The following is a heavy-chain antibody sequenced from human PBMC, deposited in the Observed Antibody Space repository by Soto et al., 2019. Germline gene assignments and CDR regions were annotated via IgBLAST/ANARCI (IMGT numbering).Heavy chain of an antibody. Sequence: EVRLVESGGGLVQPGGSLRLSCAASGFTFSSDWMTWVRQAPGKGLEWVANIRKDGSKTSYLDSVRGRFTISRDNAQSSLDLQMDSLRAEDTALYYCARDVSPGTSSWYFDAFDIWGQGTMVTVSS. V-gene: IGHV3-7*05. CDR2: IRKDGSKT. CDR3: ARDVSPGTSSWYFDAFDI. J-gene: IGHJ3*02. CDR1: GFTFSSDW. D-gene: IGHD6-13*01.